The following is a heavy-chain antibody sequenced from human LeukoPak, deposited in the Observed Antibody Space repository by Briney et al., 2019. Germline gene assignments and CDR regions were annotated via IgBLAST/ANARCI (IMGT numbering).Heavy chain of an antibody. Sequence: GGSLRLSCAASGFTFSSYEMNWVRQAPGKGLEWVSYISSSGSTIYYADSVKGRFTISRDNAKNSLYLQMNSLRAEDTAVYYCVRDGPVACSSTSCYADYFDYWGQGTLVTVSS. CDR1: GFTFSSYE. V-gene: IGHV3-48*03. J-gene: IGHJ4*02. CDR3: VRDGPVACSSTSCYADYFDY. CDR2: ISSSGSTI. D-gene: IGHD2-2*01.